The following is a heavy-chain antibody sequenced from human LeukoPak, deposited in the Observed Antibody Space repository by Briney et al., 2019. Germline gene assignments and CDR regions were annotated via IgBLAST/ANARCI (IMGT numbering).Heavy chain of an antibody. Sequence: PGGSLRLSCAASGFTFSSYAMHWVRQAPGKGLEWVAVISYDGSNKYYADSVKGRFTISRDNSKNTLYLQMNSLRAEDTAVYYCARGGYSSGWLVDYWGQGTLVTVSS. D-gene: IGHD6-19*01. CDR3: ARGGYSSGWLVDY. J-gene: IGHJ4*02. CDR1: GFTFSSYA. V-gene: IGHV3-30-3*01. CDR2: ISYDGSNK.